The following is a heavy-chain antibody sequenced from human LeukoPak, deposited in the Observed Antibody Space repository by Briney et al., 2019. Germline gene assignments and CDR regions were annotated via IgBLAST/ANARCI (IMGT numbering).Heavy chain of an antibody. Sequence: PGGSLRLSCAASGFTFSSYWMSWVRQAPGKGLEWVANIKQDGSEKYYADSVKGRFTVSRDNAKNTMYLQMNSLRAEDSAVYYCARALGYSYGYGIYWGQGTLVTVSS. CDR1: GFTFSSYW. D-gene: IGHD5-18*01. CDR2: IKQDGSEK. J-gene: IGHJ4*02. V-gene: IGHV3-7*01. CDR3: ARALGYSYGYGIY.